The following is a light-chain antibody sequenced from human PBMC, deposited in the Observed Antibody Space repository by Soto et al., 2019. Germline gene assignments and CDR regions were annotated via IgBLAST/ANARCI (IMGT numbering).Light chain of an antibody. Sequence: IQITQSPSSLSSSVGDRVTLTCHASHDIRDYLNWYQQKPGKPPKLLIYDASNLQTGVPSRFSGSGSGTDFTFTISSLQPEDIATYFCHQYDNLPQTFGPGTKVDIX. V-gene: IGKV1-33*01. CDR1: HDIRDY. CDR3: HQYDNLPQT. J-gene: IGKJ3*01. CDR2: DAS.